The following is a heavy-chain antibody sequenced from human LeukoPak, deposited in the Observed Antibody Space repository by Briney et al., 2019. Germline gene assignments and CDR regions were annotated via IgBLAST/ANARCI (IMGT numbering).Heavy chain of an antibody. CDR2: FDPEDGET. CDR1: GYTLTELS. D-gene: IGHD1-26*01. Sequence: ASVKVSCKVSGYTLTELSMHWVRQAPGKGLEWMGGFDPEDGETIYAQKFQGRVTMTEDTSTDTAYVELSSLRSEDTAVYYCASGPYSGSYRRGIGWFDPWGQGTLVTVSS. CDR3: ASGPYSGSYRRGIGWFDP. J-gene: IGHJ5*02. V-gene: IGHV1-24*01.